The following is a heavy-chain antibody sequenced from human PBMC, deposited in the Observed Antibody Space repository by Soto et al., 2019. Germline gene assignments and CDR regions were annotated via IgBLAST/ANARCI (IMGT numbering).Heavy chain of an antibody. CDR3: AKVPSGATPGY. V-gene: IGHV3-30*18. CDR1: GFTFSSYG. Sequence: AVGSLRLSCAASGFTFSSYGMHWVRQAPGKGLEWVAVISYDGSNKYYADSVKGRFTISRDNSKNTLYLQMNSLRAEDTAVYYCAKVPSGATPGYWGQRTLVTVSS. CDR2: ISYDGSNK. J-gene: IGHJ4*02. D-gene: IGHD1-26*01.